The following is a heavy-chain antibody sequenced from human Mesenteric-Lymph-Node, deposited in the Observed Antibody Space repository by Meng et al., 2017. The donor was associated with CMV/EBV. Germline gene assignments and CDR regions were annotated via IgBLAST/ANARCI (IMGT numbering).Heavy chain of an antibody. J-gene: IGHJ4*02. CDR1: GYTFTSYG. Sequence: ASVKVSCKASGYTFTSYGISWVRQAPGQGLEWMGWISAYNGNTNYAQKLQGRVTMTTDTSTSTAYMELRSLRSDDTAVYYCARDIPHSGCYFGTPGGDYWGQGTLVTVSS. CDR3: ARDIPHSGCYFGTPGGDY. CDR2: ISAYNGNT. D-gene: IGHD6-19*01. V-gene: IGHV1-18*01.